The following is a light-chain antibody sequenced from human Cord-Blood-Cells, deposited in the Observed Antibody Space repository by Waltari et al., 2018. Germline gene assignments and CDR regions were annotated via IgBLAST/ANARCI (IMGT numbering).Light chain of an antibody. J-gene: IGLJ1*01. CDR1: SSDVGGYNY. V-gene: IGLV2-14*01. Sequence: QSALTQPASVSGSPGQSITISCTGTSSDVGGYNYVSWYQQHPGKAPTLMIDDVSNRPSGVSNRLSGSKSGNTACLTISGLQAEDEADYYCSSYTSSSTYVFGTGTKVTVL. CDR3: SSYTSSSTYV. CDR2: DVS.